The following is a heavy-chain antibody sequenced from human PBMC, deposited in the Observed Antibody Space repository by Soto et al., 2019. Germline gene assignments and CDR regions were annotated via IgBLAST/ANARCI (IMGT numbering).Heavy chain of an antibody. V-gene: IGHV3-30*18. CDR3: AKGSAHYDFWSGYYGWFDP. D-gene: IGHD3-3*01. CDR2: ISYDGSNK. CDR1: GFTFSSYG. J-gene: IGHJ5*02. Sequence: QVQLVESGGGVVQPGRSLRLSCAASGFTFSSYGMHWVRQAPGKGLEWGAVISYDGSNKYYADSVKGRFTISRDNSKNTLYLQMNSLRAEDTAVYYCAKGSAHYDFWSGYYGWFDPWGQGTLVTVSS.